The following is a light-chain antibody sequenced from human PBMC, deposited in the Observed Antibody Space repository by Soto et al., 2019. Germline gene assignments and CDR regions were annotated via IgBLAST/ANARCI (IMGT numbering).Light chain of an antibody. CDR2: SDD. J-gene: IGLJ3*02. Sequence: QSALTQPPSLSGTPGQRVTISCSGSNSNIGRYSVNWYQHFPGTAPKILIYSDDERPSGVPDRFSGSKSGTSASLAISGLQYEDEAEYYCAAWDDNLNSTLFGGGTKLTVL. V-gene: IGLV1-44*01. CDR3: AAWDDNLNSTL. CDR1: NSNIGRYS.